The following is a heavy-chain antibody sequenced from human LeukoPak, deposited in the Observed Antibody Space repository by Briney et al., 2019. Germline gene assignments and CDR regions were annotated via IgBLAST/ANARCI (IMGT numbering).Heavy chain of an antibody. J-gene: IGHJ6*03. CDR3: ARVVYSSGWYLYYYYYYMDV. Sequence: PSETLSLTCAVYGGSFSGYYWSWIRQPPGKGLEWIGEINHSGSTNYNPSLKSRVTISVDTSKNQFSLKLSSVTAADTAVYYCARVVYSSGWYLYYYYYYMDVWGKGTTVTISS. V-gene: IGHV4-34*01. CDR1: GGSFSGYY. CDR2: INHSGST. D-gene: IGHD6-19*01.